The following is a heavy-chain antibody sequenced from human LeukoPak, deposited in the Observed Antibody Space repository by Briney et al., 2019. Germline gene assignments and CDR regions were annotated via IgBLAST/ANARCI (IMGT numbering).Heavy chain of an antibody. D-gene: IGHD1-1*01. J-gene: IGHJ4*02. CDR3: AKEVPEGGNWNDYFDY. V-gene: IGHV3-23*01. CDR1: GFTFSSYA. Sequence: GGSLRPSCAASGFTFSSYAMSWVRPALGKGLEWVSAISGSGGSTYYADSVKGRFTISRDNSKNTLHLQMNSLRAEDTAVYYCAKEVPEGGNWNDYFDYWGQGTLVTVSS. CDR2: ISGSGGST.